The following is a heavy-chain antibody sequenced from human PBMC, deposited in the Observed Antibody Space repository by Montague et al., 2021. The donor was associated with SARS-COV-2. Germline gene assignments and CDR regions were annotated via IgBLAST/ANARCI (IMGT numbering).Heavy chain of an antibody. J-gene: IGHJ6*02. D-gene: IGHD3-10*01. CDR2: ISSGGETT. CDR1: GFRFDSYA. V-gene: IGHV3-23*01. Sequence: SRSLSFAASGFRFDSYAMSWVRQAPGKGLEWLSAISSGGETTDYADSMKGRFTLSRDNSMNTLYLQMNRLRGEDTAVYYCAKGIYMRRGVSHGMDVWGQGTTVTVSS. CDR3: AKGIYMRRGVSHGMDV.